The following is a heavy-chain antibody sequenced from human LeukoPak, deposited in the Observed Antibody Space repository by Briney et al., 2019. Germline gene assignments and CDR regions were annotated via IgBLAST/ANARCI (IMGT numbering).Heavy chain of an antibody. J-gene: IGHJ6*02. CDR2: ISYDGSNK. Sequence: PGRSLRPSCAASGFTFSSYAMHWVRQAPGKGLEWVAVISYDGSNKYYADSVKGRFTISRDNSKNTLYLQMNSLRAEDTAVYYCARGGRKGMIVVVTTYGMDVWGQGTTVTVSS. V-gene: IGHV3-30*04. D-gene: IGHD3-22*01. CDR1: GFTFSSYA. CDR3: ARGGRKGMIVVVTTYGMDV.